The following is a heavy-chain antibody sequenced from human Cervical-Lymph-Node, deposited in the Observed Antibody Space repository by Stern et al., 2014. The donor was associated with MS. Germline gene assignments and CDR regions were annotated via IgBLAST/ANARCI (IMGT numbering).Heavy chain of an antibody. CDR2: INPSGGST. CDR1: GYTFTSHY. D-gene: IGHD3-10*01. V-gene: IGHV1-46*03. Sequence: QLVQSGAEVRKPGASVKVSCKASGYTFTSHYMHWVRQAPGQGLEGMGIINPSGGSTNYAQKFQGRVTMTTDTSTSTVYMELSSLRSEDTAVYYCARRGVGSSTTAPFDYWGQGTLVTVSS. CDR3: ARRGVGSSTTAPFDY. J-gene: IGHJ4*02.